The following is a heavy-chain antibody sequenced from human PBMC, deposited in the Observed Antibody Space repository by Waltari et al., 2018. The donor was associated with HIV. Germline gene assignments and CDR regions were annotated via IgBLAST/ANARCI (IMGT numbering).Heavy chain of an antibody. Sequence: QVQLVQSETQVKKPGASLKVSCKASGYRFIGFYIHWVRQAPGQGLEWVGYINPNTGATDYAQKFQGRVTVTGDPYISTAYMDITTLRSDDTAIYYCARDPATVSSGMDVWGQGTTVIVSS. J-gene: IGHJ6*02. CDR3: ARDPATVSSGMDV. D-gene: IGHD3-3*01. V-gene: IGHV1-2*02. CDR2: INPNTGAT. CDR1: GYRFIGFY.